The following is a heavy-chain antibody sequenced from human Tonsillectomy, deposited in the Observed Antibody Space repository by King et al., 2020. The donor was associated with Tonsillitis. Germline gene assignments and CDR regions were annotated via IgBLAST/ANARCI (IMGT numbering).Heavy chain of an antibody. CDR3: VKDRAYYDISDRSVAFDI. CDR1: GFTFSRFV. V-gene: IGHV3-64D*06. CDR2: ISINGGST. Sequence: VQLVESGGGLVQPGGSLRLSCSASGFTFSRFVIHWVRQAPGKGLEYLSAISINGGSTYYADSVKGRFTISRDNSKNTLYLQMSSLRAEDTAVYYCVKDRAYYDISDRSVAFDIWGQGTMVTVSS. J-gene: IGHJ3*02. D-gene: IGHD3-22*01.